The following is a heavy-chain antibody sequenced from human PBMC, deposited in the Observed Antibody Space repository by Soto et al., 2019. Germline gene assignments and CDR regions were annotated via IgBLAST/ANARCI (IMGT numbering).Heavy chain of an antibody. V-gene: IGHV4-34*01. D-gene: IGHD2-2*01. CDR1: GGWFSAYY. Sequence: LSLTCAVYGGWFSAYYLSWIRHPPGKGLEWIGEINHSGGTSYNPSLKSRVTISVDTSKNQFSPKLSSVTAADTAVYYCARARYCSSTSCFPLDYWGQGTLVTVS. J-gene: IGHJ4*02. CDR3: ARARYCSSTSCFPLDY. CDR2: INHSGGT.